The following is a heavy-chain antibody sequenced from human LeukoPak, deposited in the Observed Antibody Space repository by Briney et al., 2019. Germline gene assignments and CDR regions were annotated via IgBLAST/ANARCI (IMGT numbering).Heavy chain of an antibody. V-gene: IGHV3-23*01. CDR2: ISGSGGST. D-gene: IGHD5-12*01. CDR3: AKGEYSGYDSHYYMDV. CDR1: GFTFSSYA. J-gene: IGHJ6*03. Sequence: PGGSLRLSCAASGFTFSSYAMSWVRQAPGKGLEWVSAISGSGGSTYYADSVKGRFTISRDNSKNTLYLQMNSLRAEDTAVYYCAKGEYSGYDSHYYMDVWGKGTTVTVSS.